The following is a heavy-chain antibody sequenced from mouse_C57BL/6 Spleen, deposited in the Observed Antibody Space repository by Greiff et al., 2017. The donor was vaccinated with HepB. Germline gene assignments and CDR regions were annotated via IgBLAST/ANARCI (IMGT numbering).Heavy chain of an antibody. CDR3: TILGGYCDYFDY. Sequence: VQLQQPGADLVKPGASVKVSCKASGYTFTSYWMPWVKQRPGQGLEWIGRIHPSDSDTNYNQKFKGKDTLTVDKSSSTAYMQLSSLTSEDSAVDYCTILGGYCDYFDYWGQGTTLTFSS. CDR2: IHPSDSDT. D-gene: IGHD2-3*01. V-gene: IGHV1-74*01. CDR1: GYTFTSYW. J-gene: IGHJ2*01.